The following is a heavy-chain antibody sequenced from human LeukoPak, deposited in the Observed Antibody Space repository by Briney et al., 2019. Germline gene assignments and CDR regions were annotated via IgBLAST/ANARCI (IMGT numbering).Heavy chain of an antibody. D-gene: IGHD3-16*02. CDR1: GGSISSGDYY. Sequence: SQTLSLTCTVSGGSISSGDYYWSWIRQPPGKGLEWIGSIYYSGSTYYNPSLKSRVTISVDTSKNQFSLKLSSVTAADTAVYYCARQLSDYDYVWGSYRPTWWFDYWGQGTLVTVSS. CDR2: IYYSGST. J-gene: IGHJ4*02. CDR3: ARQLSDYDYVWGSYRPTWWFDY. V-gene: IGHV4-30-2*03.